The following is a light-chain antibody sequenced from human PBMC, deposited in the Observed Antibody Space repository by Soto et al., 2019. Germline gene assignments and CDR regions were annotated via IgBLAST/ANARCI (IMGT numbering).Light chain of an antibody. V-gene: IGLV1-44*01. CDR3: VAWDDSLNGLV. Sequence: QSVLTQPPSASGTPGQSVTISCSGRNSNIGSNIVNWYQQLPGTAPKLLIHSNNQRPSGVPDRFSGSKSDTSASLAISGLQTEDEADYYCVAWDDSLNGLVFGGGTQLTVL. CDR1: NSNIGSNI. CDR2: SNN. J-gene: IGLJ2*01.